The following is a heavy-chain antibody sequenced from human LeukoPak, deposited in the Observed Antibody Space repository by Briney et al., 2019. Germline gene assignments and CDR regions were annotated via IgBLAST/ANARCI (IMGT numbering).Heavy chain of an antibody. Sequence: GGSLRLSCAASGFTFSSYEMNWVRQAPGKGLEWVSYISSSGSTIYYADSVKGRFTISRDNAKNSLYLQMNSLRAEDTVVYYCARDYYGSGSYPNWFDPWGQGTLVTVSS. J-gene: IGHJ5*02. D-gene: IGHD3-10*01. V-gene: IGHV3-48*03. CDR1: GFTFSSYE. CDR3: ARDYYGSGSYPNWFDP. CDR2: ISSSGSTI.